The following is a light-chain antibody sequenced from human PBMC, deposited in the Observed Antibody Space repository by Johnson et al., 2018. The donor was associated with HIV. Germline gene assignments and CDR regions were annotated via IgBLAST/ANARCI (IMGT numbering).Light chain of an antibody. CDR1: ISNIENYF. J-gene: IGLJ1*01. V-gene: IGLV1-51*02. Sequence: QSVLTQPPSVSAAPGQRVNISCSGTISNIENYFVSWYQQLPGAAPRLLIYEDYKRPSGIPDRFSGSKSGASATLGITGLQTGDEADYYCGVWDASLSPHYVFGTGTTITDL. CDR3: GVWDASLSPHYV. CDR2: EDY.